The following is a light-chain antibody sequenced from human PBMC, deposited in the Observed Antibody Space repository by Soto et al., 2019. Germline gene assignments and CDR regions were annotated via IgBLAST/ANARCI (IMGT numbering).Light chain of an antibody. V-gene: IGKV3D-15*01. Sequence: EIVMTQSPATLSVSRGERATLSCRASQSVSSNLAWYQQKPGQAPRLLIYGASIRATGIPARFSGSGSGTEFTLTISSLQSEDFAVYYCQQYNNWPPWAFGQGTKVEIK. CDR3: QQYNNWPPWA. CDR2: GAS. CDR1: QSVSSN. J-gene: IGKJ1*01.